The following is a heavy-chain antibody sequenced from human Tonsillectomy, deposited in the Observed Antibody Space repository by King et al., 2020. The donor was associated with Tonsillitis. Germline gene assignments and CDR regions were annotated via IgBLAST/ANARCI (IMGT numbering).Heavy chain of an antibody. D-gene: IGHD2-2*01. CDR3: TTRYCSGTDCYAAYFDY. CDR1: GFSFNNAW. J-gene: IGHJ4*02. Sequence: VQLVESGGGLVKPGGSLRLSCAASGFSFNNAWMSWVRQAPGRGLEWVGRIKSKTDGVTTDYAAPVKGRFNISRDDSKNMLFLQMDSLKTEDTAVYYCTTRYCSGTDCYAAYFDYWGQGTLVTVSS. CDR2: IKSKTDGVTT. V-gene: IGHV3-15*01.